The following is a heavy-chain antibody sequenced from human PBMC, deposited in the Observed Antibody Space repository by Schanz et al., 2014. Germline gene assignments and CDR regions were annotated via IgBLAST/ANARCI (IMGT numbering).Heavy chain of an antibody. CDR3: AKDDTQVNGMDV. CDR1: GFTFSSYA. Sequence: EVQLVESGGGLVQPGGSLRLSCTASGFTFSSYAMSWVRQAPGKGLEWVSAISGSGETTYYADSVKGRFTISRDNSKNALYLQMNSLRVEDTAVYYCAKDDTQVNGMDVWGQGTTVTVSS. CDR2: ISGSGETT. V-gene: IGHV3-23*04. J-gene: IGHJ6*02.